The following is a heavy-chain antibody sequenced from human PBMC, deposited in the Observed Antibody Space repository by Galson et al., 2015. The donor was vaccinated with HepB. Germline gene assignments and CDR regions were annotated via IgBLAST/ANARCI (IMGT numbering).Heavy chain of an antibody. CDR2: ISYDGSNK. CDR1: GFTFSSYG. CDR3: ARGLPQKYYFDC. Sequence: SLRLSCAASGFTFSSYGMHWVRQAPGKGLEWVAVISYDGSNKYYADSVKGRFAISRDSSNNAVYLQMNSLRAEDTAVYYCARGLPQKYYFDCWGQGTLVTVSS. J-gene: IGHJ4*02. V-gene: IGHV3-30*03.